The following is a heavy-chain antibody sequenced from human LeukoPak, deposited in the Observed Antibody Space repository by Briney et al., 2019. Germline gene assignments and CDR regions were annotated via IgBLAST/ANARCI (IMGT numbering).Heavy chain of an antibody. D-gene: IGHD3-9*01. CDR2: IKSKTHGGTT. Sequence: GGSLRLSCAASGFSFKSVWMSWVRQAPGKGLEWVGRIKSKTHGGTTDYAAAVKGRFTISRDDSKSTLYLQMNSLKTEDTALYYCTTWNYDILTGYSIWGQGTLVTVSS. V-gene: IGHV3-15*01. CDR3: TTWNYDILTGYSI. J-gene: IGHJ4*02. CDR1: GFSFKSVW.